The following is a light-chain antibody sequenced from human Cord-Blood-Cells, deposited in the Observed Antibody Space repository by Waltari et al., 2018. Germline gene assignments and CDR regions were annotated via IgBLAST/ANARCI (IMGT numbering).Light chain of an antibody. CDR1: SSDVGGYNY. Sequence: QSALTQPAPVSGSPGQSLTISCTGTSSDVGGYNYVYWYQQHPGKAPKLMIYDVSNRPSGVSNRFSVSKSGNTASLTISGLQAEDEADYYCSSYTSSSTLVFGTGTKVTVL. J-gene: IGLJ1*01. CDR2: DVS. V-gene: IGLV2-14*01. CDR3: SSYTSSSTLV.